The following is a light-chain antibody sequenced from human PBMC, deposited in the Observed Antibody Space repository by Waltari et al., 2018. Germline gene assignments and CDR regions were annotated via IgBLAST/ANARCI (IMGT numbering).Light chain of an antibody. CDR3: QQRSNWTPHT. CDR2: DAS. CDR1: QSVGSY. V-gene: IGKV3-11*01. J-gene: IGKJ2*01. Sequence: EIVLTQSPATLSLSPGDTATLSCSASQSVGSYLACYQQKPGQPPRLLIYDASNRATGVPARFRGSGSGTDFTLTISSLEAEDFAVYYCQQRSNWTPHTFGQGARLEIK.